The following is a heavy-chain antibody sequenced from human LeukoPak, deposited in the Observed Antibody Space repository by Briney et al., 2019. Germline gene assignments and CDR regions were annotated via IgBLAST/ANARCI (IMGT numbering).Heavy chain of an antibody. Sequence: GGPLRLSCAASGFTFSSYEMNWARQAPGKGLEWLSYISSSGSTIYYADSVKGRFTISRDNAKNSLYLQMNSLRAEDTALYYCARGGYCSSTSCYVDSFDYWGQGTLVTVSS. V-gene: IGHV3-48*03. D-gene: IGHD2-2*01. J-gene: IGHJ4*02. CDR1: GFTFSSYE. CDR3: ARGGYCSSTSCYVDSFDY. CDR2: ISSSGSTI.